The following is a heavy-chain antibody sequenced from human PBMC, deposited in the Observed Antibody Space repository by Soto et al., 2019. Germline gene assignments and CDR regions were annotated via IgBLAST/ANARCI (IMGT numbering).Heavy chain of an antibody. CDR3: ATCGGDCFSLYY. CDR2: INQDASEK. Sequence: GGSLRLSCVASGFDFGRYWMSWVRQAPEKGLEWVASINQDASEKYHVDSVKGQFTISRDNANNSLFLQMNSLRAEDTAVYYCATCGGDCFSLYYWGQGTLVTVSS. CDR1: GFDFGRYW. J-gene: IGHJ4*02. D-gene: IGHD2-21*02. V-gene: IGHV3-7*03.